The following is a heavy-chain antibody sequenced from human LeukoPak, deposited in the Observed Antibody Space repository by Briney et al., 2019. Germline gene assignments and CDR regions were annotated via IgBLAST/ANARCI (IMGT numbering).Heavy chain of an antibody. D-gene: IGHD5-24*01. V-gene: IGHV3-53*01. Sequence: GGALRLSCGASGFTNYMSWVRQAPDRGLEWVSSIYSSGSTYYADSVRGRFTISRDKTKNTLFLLMNSLRVEDTALYYCARDLLEPEMAAWGLGTLVTVSS. CDR1: GFTNY. J-gene: IGHJ5*02. CDR3: ARDLLEPEMAA. CDR2: IYSSGST.